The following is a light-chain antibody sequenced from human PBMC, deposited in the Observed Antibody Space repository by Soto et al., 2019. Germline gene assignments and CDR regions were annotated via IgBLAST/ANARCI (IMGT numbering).Light chain of an antibody. Sequence: DIQMTQSPSTLSASVGDRVTITCRASQSTSSWLAWYQQKPGKAPKLLIYKASSLESGVPSRFSGSGSGTEFTLTISSLQPDDFATYYCQQYKGWTFGQGTKVEIK. V-gene: IGKV1-5*03. CDR1: QSTSSW. J-gene: IGKJ1*01. CDR2: KAS. CDR3: QQYKGWT.